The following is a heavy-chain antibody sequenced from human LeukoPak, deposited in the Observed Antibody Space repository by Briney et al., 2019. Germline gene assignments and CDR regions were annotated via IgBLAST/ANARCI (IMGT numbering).Heavy chain of an antibody. CDR3: ARDNGATVVGGGGLNY. J-gene: IGHJ4*02. V-gene: IGHV3-33*01. D-gene: IGHD6-19*01. Sequence: GGSLRLSCATSAFTFSNYDMHWVRQAPGKGLDWVAVIWYDGSNKYYADSVKGRFTISRDNSKNTLYLQMNSLRAEDTAVYYCARDNGATVVGGGGLNYWGQGTLVTVSS. CDR2: IWYDGSNK. CDR1: AFTFSNYD.